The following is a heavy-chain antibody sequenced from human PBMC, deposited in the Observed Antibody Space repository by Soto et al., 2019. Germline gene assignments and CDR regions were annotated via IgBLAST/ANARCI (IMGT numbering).Heavy chain of an antibody. J-gene: IGHJ6*02. CDR3: AREVADFWSGYDYYYYYYGMDV. CDR2: IKQDGSEK. V-gene: IGHV3-7*03. CDR1: GFTFSSYW. Sequence: GGSLRLSCAASGFTFSSYWMSWVRQAPGKGLEWVANIKQDGSEKYYVDSVKGRFTISRDNAKNSLYLQMNSLRAEDTAVYYCAREVADFWSGYDYYYYYYGMDVWGQGTTVTVSS. D-gene: IGHD3-3*01.